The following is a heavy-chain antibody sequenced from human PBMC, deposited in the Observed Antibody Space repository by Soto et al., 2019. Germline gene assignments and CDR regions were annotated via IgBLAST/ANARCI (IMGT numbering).Heavy chain of an antibody. J-gene: IGHJ4*02. Sequence: QVQLVESGGGVVQPGRSLRLSCAASGFTFSSYGMHWVRQAPGKGLEWVAVISYDGSNKYYADSVKGRFTISRDNSKNTLYLQMNSLRAEDTAVYYCAKGGTPSDIVVEVAANYFDYWGQGTLVTVSS. CDR3: AKGGTPSDIVVEVAANYFDY. V-gene: IGHV3-30*18. D-gene: IGHD2-15*01. CDR1: GFTFSSYG. CDR2: ISYDGSNK.